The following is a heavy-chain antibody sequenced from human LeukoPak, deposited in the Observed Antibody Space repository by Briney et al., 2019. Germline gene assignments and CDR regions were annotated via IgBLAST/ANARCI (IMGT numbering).Heavy chain of an antibody. CDR1: GFTFSTCA. CDR3: AKDRVGFDP. Sequence: GGSLRLSCASSGFTFSTCAMSWVRQAPGKGLEWVSGISASGGSTYYADSVKGRFTISRDNSKNTLYLQMNSLRVEDTAVYYCAKDRVGFDPWGQGTLVTVSS. J-gene: IGHJ5*02. CDR2: ISASGGST. V-gene: IGHV3-23*01.